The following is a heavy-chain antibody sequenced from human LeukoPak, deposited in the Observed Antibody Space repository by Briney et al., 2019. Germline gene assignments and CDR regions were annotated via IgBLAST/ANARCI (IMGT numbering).Heavy chain of an antibody. V-gene: IGHV4-59*01. CDR2: IYYSGST. CDR1: GGSISSYY. CDR3: ARERPDGYPDY. J-gene: IGHJ4*02. D-gene: IGHD5-24*01. Sequence: SETLSLTCTVSGGSISSYYWSWIRQPPGKGLEWIGYIYYSGSTNYNPSLKSRVTMSVDTSKNQFSLKLSSVTAADTAVYYCARERPDGYPDYWGQGTLVTVSS.